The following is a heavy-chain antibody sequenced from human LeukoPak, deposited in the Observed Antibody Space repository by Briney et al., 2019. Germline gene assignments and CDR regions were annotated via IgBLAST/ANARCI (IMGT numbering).Heavy chain of an antibody. V-gene: IGHV1-2*02. D-gene: IGHD4-23*01. Sequence: ASVKVSCKTSGYTFTVYQMHWVRQAPGQGLEWMGWINPNSGGRNYAQKFQGSVTMTSDTSISTVYMELSSLRSDDTAVYYCARDYYGGNPDYWGQGTLVTVSS. CDR1: GYTFTVYQ. CDR3: ARDYYGGNPDY. J-gene: IGHJ4*02. CDR2: INPNSGGR.